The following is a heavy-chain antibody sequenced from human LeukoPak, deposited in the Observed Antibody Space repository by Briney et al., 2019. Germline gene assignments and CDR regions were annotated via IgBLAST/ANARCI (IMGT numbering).Heavy chain of an antibody. CDR1: GGSFSGYY. V-gene: IGHV4-34*01. Sequence: SGTLSLTCAVYGGSFSGYYWSWIRQPPGKGLEWIGEINHSGSTNYNPSLKSRVTISVDTSKNQFSLKLSSVTAADTAVYYCARGHITMPSPPKKRRYYFDYWGQGTLVTVSS. CDR2: INHSGST. J-gene: IGHJ4*02. D-gene: IGHD3-10*01. CDR3: ARGHITMPSPPKKRRYYFDY.